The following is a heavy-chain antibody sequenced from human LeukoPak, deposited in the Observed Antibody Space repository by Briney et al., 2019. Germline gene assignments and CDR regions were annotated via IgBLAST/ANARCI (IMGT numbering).Heavy chain of an antibody. V-gene: IGHV1-2*02. J-gene: IGHJ5*02. CDR2: IEPGTGST. D-gene: IGHD5-12*01. Sequence: VASVKLSCKASRYTFRAYYMHSVPQAPRPQLEGVGWIEPGTGSTHYGEKFQGRVSMTRDASSKKAYMELSRLRSDDTAVYFCARGSGSRGYETWGQGTLVTVSS. CDR1: RYTFRAYY. CDR3: ARGSGSRGYET.